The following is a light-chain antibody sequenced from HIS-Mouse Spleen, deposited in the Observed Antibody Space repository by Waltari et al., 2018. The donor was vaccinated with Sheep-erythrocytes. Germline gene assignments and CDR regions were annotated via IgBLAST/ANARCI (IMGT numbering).Light chain of an antibody. CDR2: AAS. J-gene: IGKJ2*01. V-gene: IGKV1-8*01. CDR1: QGISSY. Sequence: AIRMTQSPFSLSASTGDRVTITCRASQGISSYLAWYQQKPGKAPKLLIYAASTLQSGVPSRFSGSGSETDFTLTISCLQSEDFATYYCQQYYSYPYTFGQGTKLEIK. CDR3: QQYYSYPYT.